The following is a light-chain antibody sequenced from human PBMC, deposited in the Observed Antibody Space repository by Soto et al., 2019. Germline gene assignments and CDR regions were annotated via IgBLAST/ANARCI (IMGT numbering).Light chain of an antibody. Sequence: DIQMTQSPSSVSASVGDRVTITCRASQGISSWLAWYQLTPGQAPKLLIYGATTLQSGVPSRFIGSGSGTDFTLTISSLQPEDFATYYCQQANSFPFTFGGGTKVEIE. V-gene: IGKV1-12*01. J-gene: IGKJ4*01. CDR3: QQANSFPFT. CDR1: QGISSW. CDR2: GAT.